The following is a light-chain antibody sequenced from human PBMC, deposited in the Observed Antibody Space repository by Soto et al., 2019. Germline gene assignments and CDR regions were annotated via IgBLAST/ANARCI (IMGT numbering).Light chain of an antibody. V-gene: IGKV1-5*01. Sequence: DIQMTQSPSTVSAYVGDSVTITCRASQSITTWLAWYQQRPGKAPKLLIYDVSSLQSGVPSRFSGSGSGTEFPLTISSLQPDDFATYYCQHYNMYSPWTFGQGTKVEIK. CDR2: DVS. CDR1: QSITTW. CDR3: QHYNMYSPWT. J-gene: IGKJ1*01.